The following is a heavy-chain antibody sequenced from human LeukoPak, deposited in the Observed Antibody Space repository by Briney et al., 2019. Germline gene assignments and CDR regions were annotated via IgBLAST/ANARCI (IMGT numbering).Heavy chain of an antibody. CDR1: GFTFSSYT. V-gene: IGHV3-23*01. CDR3: ARVKVDGARLDGHFDY. J-gene: IGHJ4*02. CDR2: ISASGGSP. D-gene: IGHD4/OR15-4a*01. Sequence: GGSLRLSCAASGFTFSSYTMSWVRQPPGKGLEWVSAISASGGSPHYADSVKGRFTISRDNSKSTLYLQMNSLRAEDTAVYYCARVKVDGARLDGHFDYWGQGTLVTVSS.